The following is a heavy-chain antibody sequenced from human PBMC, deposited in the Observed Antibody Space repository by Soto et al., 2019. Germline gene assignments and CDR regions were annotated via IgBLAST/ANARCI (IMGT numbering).Heavy chain of an antibody. CDR3: ASSDGSSVRFDP. CDR1: GGSFSGYY. CDR2: INHSGST. D-gene: IGHD6-6*01. V-gene: IGHV4-34*01. J-gene: IGHJ5*02. Sequence: ETLSLTCAVYGGSFSGYYWSWIRQPPGKGLEWIGEINHSGSTNYNPSLKSRVTISVDTSKNQFSLKLSSVTAADTAVYYCASSDGSSVRFDPWGQGTLVTVSS.